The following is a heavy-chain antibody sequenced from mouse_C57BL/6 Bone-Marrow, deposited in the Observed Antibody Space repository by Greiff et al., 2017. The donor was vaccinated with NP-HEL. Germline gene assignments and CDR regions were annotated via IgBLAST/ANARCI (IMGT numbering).Heavy chain of an antibody. D-gene: IGHD4-1*01. Sequence: VKRVESGPGLVAPSQSLSITCTVSGFSLTSYGVHWVRQPPGKGLEWLVVIWSDGSTTYNSALKSRLSISKDNSKSQVFLKMNSLQTDDTAMYYCARHGGTGTEYFDVWGTGTTVTVSS. V-gene: IGHV2-6-1*01. CDR1: GFSLTSYG. CDR3: ARHGGTGTEYFDV. J-gene: IGHJ1*03. CDR2: IWSDGST.